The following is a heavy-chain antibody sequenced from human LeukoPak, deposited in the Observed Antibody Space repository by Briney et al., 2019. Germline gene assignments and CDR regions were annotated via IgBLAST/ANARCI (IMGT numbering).Heavy chain of an antibody. CDR1: GFTFSSYA. Sequence: PGGSPRLSCAASGFTFSSYAMHWVRQAPGKGLEWVAVISYDGSNKYYADSVKGRFTISRDNSKNTLYLQMNSLRAEDTAVYYCARGQHLDYLDYWGQGTLVTVSS. V-gene: IGHV3-30-3*01. CDR3: ARGQHLDYLDY. J-gene: IGHJ4*02. CDR2: ISYDGSNK. D-gene: IGHD6-13*01.